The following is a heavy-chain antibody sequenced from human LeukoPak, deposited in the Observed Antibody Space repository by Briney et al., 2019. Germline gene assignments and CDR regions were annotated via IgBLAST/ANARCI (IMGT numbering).Heavy chain of an antibody. V-gene: IGHV4-59*08. CDR1: GGSISSYY. J-gene: IGHJ3*02. CDR2: IYYSGST. D-gene: IGHD3-3*01. Sequence: SETLSLTCTVSGGSISSYYWSWIRQPPGKGLEWIGYIYYSGSTNYNPSLKSRVTISVDTSKNQFSLKLSSVTAADTAVYYCATAITETYYDFWSGQSSAANDAFDIWGQGTMVTVSS. CDR3: ATAITETYYDFWSGQSSAANDAFDI.